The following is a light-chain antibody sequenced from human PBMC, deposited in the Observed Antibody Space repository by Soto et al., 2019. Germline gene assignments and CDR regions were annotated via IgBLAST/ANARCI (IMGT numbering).Light chain of an antibody. CDR2: GAS. J-gene: IGKJ1*01. CDR1: QGITSD. Sequence: ETVMMQSPATLSVSPGERVTLSCRASQGITSDLAWYQQKPGQAPRVLIYGASTRATDIPVRFSGSGSGTDFTLTISRLEPEDFAVYYCQQYGSSGTFGQGTKVDIK. CDR3: QQYGSSGT. V-gene: IGKV3-15*01.